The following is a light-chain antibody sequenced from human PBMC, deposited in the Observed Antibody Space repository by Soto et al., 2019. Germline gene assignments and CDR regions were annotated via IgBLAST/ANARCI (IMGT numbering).Light chain of an antibody. CDR3: EAYHNWTPRT. CDR2: GAS. Sequence: EIVMTQSPATLSVSPGERATLSFRASQSVSSNFAWYQQKPGQAPRLRIYGASTSATGIPASFSGSGSGTEFSVNISSLQSVDFAVYYGEAYHNWTPRTVGERTKVEIK. J-gene: IGKJ1*01. V-gene: IGKV3-15*01. CDR1: QSVSSN.